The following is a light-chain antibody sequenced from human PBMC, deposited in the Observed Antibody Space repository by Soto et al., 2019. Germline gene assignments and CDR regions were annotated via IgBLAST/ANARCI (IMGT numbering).Light chain of an antibody. V-gene: IGKV3-20*01. J-gene: IGKJ3*01. Sequence: EIVLTQSPGTLSLSPRERATLSCRASQSVSSSYLAWYQQKPGQAPRLLIYGASSRATGIPDRFSGSGSGTDFTLTISRLEPEDFAVYYCQQYGSSLFTFGPGTKVHIK. CDR2: GAS. CDR3: QQYGSSLFT. CDR1: QSVSSSY.